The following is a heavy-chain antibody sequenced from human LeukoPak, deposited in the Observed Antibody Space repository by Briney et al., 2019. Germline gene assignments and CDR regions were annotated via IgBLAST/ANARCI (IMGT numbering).Heavy chain of an antibody. V-gene: IGHV4-59*01. Sequence: PSETLSLTCTVSGGSISNYYWSWIRQPPGKGLEWIGYIYYSGSTNYNPSLKSRVIISVDTSKNQFSLKLSSVTAADTAVYYCARDNYGDYVDWFDPWGQGTLVTVSS. CDR2: IYYSGST. D-gene: IGHD4-17*01. CDR3: ARDNYGDYVDWFDP. CDR1: GGSISNYY. J-gene: IGHJ5*02.